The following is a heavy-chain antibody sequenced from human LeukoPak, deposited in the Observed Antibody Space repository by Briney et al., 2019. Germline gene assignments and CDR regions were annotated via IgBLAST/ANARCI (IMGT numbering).Heavy chain of an antibody. CDR1: GFTFKTYS. CDR2: ISSGRHYI. V-gene: IGHV3-21*01. Sequence: PGGSLRLSCGASGFTFKTYSMSWVRQAPGKGLEWVSFISSGRHYIYYADSVKGRFTISRDNTKNSLFLQMDSLRDEDTAVYYCARGSLSSGSHYGDYWGQGTLVTVAS. D-gene: IGHD3-10*01. J-gene: IGHJ4*02. CDR3: ARGSLSSGSHYGDY.